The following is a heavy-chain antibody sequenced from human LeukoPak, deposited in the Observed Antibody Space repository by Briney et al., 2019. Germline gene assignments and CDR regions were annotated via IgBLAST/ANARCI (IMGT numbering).Heavy chain of an antibody. Sequence: SQTLSLTCTVSGGSISSGSYYWSWIRQPPGKGLEWIGRIYSSGSTNYNPSLKSRVTISVDTSKNQFSLKLSSVTAADTAVYYCAREVEHDFWSGYLNYYCGMDVWGQGTTVTVSS. V-gene: IGHV4-61*02. CDR1: GGSISSGSYY. CDR2: IYSSGST. D-gene: IGHD3-3*01. J-gene: IGHJ6*02. CDR3: AREVEHDFWSGYLNYYCGMDV.